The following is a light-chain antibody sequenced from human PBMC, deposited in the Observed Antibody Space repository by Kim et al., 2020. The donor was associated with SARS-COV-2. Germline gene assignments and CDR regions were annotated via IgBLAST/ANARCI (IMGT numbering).Light chain of an antibody. CDR3: CSYAGSYTWV. V-gene: IGLV2-11*01. Sequence: GQSVTISCTGTSSDVGGYNYVSWYQQHPGKAPKLMIYDVSKRPSGVPDRFSGSKSGNTASLTISGLQAEDEAVYYCCSYAGSYTWVFGGGTQLTVL. CDR1: SSDVGGYNY. CDR2: DVS. J-gene: IGLJ3*02.